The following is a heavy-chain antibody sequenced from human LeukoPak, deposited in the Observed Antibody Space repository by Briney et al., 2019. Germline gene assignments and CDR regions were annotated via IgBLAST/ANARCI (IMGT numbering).Heavy chain of an antibody. CDR3: ARALGEWLTLYYFDY. Sequence: GGSLRLSCAASGFTFSSYAMSWVRQAPGKGLEWVSAISGSGGSTYYADSVKGRFPISRDNSKNTLYLQMNSLRAEDTAVYYCARALGEWLTLYYFDYWGQGTLVTVSS. CDR1: GFTFSSYA. D-gene: IGHD6-19*01. CDR2: ISGSGGST. J-gene: IGHJ4*02. V-gene: IGHV3-23*01.